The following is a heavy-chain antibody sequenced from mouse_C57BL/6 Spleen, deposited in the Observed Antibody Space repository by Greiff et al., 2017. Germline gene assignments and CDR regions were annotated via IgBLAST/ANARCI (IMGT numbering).Heavy chain of an antibody. CDR2: IHPNSGST. J-gene: IGHJ2*01. CDR1: GYTFTSYW. V-gene: IGHV1-64*01. CDR3: ARRGNWDGGYLDY. Sequence: QVQLQQPGAELVKPGASVKLSCKASGYTFTSYWMHWVKQRPGQGLEWIGMIHPNSGSTNYNEKFKSKATLTVDKSSSTAYMQLSSLTSEDSAVYYCARRGNWDGGYLDYWGQGTTLTVSS. D-gene: IGHD4-1*01.